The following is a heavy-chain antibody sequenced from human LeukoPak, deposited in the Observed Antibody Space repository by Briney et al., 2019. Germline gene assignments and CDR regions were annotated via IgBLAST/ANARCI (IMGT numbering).Heavy chain of an antibody. CDR3: VTDRRYAFDY. Sequence: PGGSLRLSCATSGFSFTDYPMNWVRQAPGKGLEWISNIRTTAEGAKYAYYADSVKGRVTISRDDGKNTLYLHMNSLRDDDTAVYYCVTDRRYAFDYWGQGILVTVSS. J-gene: IGHJ4*02. V-gene: IGHV3-48*02. D-gene: IGHD3-9*01. CDR1: GFSFTDYP. CDR2: IRTTAEGAKYA.